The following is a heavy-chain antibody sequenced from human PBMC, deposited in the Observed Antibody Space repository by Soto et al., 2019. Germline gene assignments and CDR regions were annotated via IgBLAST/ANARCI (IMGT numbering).Heavy chain of an antibody. CDR2: ISAYNGNT. CDR1: RYTYTCYG. Sequence: APVKATCKDSRYTYTCYGSIWLRQSHKQGLEWMGWISAYNGNTNYAQKLQGRVTMTTDTSTSTAYMELRGLRSDDTAVYYCARSNLGIVGATRFGAFDSWGQGTIVTVSS. CDR3: ARSNLGIVGATRFGAFDS. V-gene: IGHV1-18*01. J-gene: IGHJ3*02. D-gene: IGHD1-26*01.